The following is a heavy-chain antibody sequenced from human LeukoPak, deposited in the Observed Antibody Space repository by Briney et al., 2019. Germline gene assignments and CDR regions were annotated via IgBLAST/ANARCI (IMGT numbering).Heavy chain of an antibody. CDR2: IYYSGST. CDR3: ARGHSTHLAFDY. J-gene: IGHJ4*02. V-gene: IGHV4-59*01. Sequence: KASETLSLTCTVSGGSISSYYWSWIRQPPGKGLEWIGYIYYSGSTNYNPSLKSRVTISVDTSKNQFSLKLSSVTAADTAVYYCARGHSTHLAFDYWDQGTLVTVSS. D-gene: IGHD5/OR15-5a*01. CDR1: GGSISSYY.